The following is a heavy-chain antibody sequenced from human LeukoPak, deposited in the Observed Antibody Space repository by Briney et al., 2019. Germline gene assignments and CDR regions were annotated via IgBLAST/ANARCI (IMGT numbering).Heavy chain of an antibody. CDR3: ARGAVLRFLDVYYLDY. V-gene: IGHV4-59*01. D-gene: IGHD3-3*01. CDR2: IYYSGST. Sequence: KPSETLSLTCTVSGGSISSYCWSWIRQPPGKGLEWIGYIYYSGSTNYNPSLKSRVTISVDTSKNQFSLKLSSVTAADTAVYYCARGAVLRFLDVYYLDYWGQGTLVTVSS. J-gene: IGHJ4*02. CDR1: GGSISSYC.